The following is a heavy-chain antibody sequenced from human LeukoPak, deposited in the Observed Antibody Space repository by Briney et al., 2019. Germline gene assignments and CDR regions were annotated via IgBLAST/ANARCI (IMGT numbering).Heavy chain of an antibody. CDR3: ARGVAFGGVIFQFDP. V-gene: IGHV4-38-2*02. CDR1: GYSISSGYY. Sequence: SETLSLTCTVSGYSISSGYYWGWIRQPPGKGLEWIGSFYHSGSTYYNPSLKSRVTISVDTSSKNQFSLKLSSVTAADTAVYYCARGVAFGGVIFQFDPWGQGTLVTVSS. J-gene: IGHJ5*02. CDR2: FYHSGST. D-gene: IGHD3-16*01.